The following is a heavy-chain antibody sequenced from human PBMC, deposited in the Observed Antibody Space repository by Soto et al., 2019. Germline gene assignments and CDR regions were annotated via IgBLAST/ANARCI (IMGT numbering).Heavy chain of an antibody. J-gene: IGHJ4*02. V-gene: IGHV3-23*01. D-gene: IGHD3-22*01. CDR1: GFTFDNYG. CDR2: ITRSGGST. CDR3: ASALVVVMSYHFDS. Sequence: EVQLLESGGDLVQPGGSLRLACAASGFTFDNYGIAWVRQAPGKGLEWVSVITRSGGSTYYTDSVKGRFTISRDNSKKMVYLQMNSLIAEDTAIYYCASALVVVMSYHFDSWGQGTLVTVSS.